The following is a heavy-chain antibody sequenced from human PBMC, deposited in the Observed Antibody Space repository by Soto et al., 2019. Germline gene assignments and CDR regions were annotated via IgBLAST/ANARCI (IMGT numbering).Heavy chain of an antibody. CDR2: IVVGSGET. J-gene: IGHJ4*02. CDR3: AAHTALDF. D-gene: IGHD5-18*01. V-gene: IGHV1-58*02. CDR1: GFTFSTSG. Sequence: SVKVCCKASGFTFSTSGIQWVRQARGQPLEWIGWIVVGSGETHYAQKFQERVTITRDMSTSTAYMELSSLTSEDTAVYFCAAHTALDFWGLGTLVPVSS.